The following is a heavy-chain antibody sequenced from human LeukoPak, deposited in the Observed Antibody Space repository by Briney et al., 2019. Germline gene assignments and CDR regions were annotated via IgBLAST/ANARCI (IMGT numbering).Heavy chain of an antibody. D-gene: IGHD6-6*01. CDR2: ISAYNGNT. CDR1: GYTFTSYG. CDR3: AIDPQRGIAARPPAWGSDP. J-gene: IGHJ5*02. Sequence: ASVKVSCKASGYTFTSYGISWVRQAPGQGLEWMGWISAYNGNTNYAQKLQGRVTMTTDTSTSTAYMELRSLRSDDTAVYYCAIDPQRGIAARPPAWGSDPWGQGTLVTVSS. V-gene: IGHV1-18*01.